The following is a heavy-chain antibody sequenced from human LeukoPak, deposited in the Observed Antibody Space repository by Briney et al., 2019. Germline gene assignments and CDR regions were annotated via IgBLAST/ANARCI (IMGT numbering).Heavy chain of an antibody. D-gene: IGHD4-17*01. CDR1: GYTFTNYD. J-gene: IGHJ6*02. V-gene: IGHV1-8*01. CDR2: MNPNSGNT. CDR3: ARVVTVTLRRRYYYYGMDV. Sequence: GASVKVSCKASGYTFTNYDINWVRQATGQGLEWMGWMNPNSGNTGYAQKFQGRVTMNRNTSISTAYMELSSLRSEDTAVYYCARVVTVTLRRRYYYYGMDVWGQGTTVTVSS.